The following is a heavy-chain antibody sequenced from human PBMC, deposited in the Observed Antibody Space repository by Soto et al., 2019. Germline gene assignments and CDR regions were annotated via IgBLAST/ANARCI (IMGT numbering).Heavy chain of an antibody. CDR2: IYYSGSA. Sequence: KASETLSLTCTVSGGSISSGGYYWSWIRQHPGKGLEWIGYIYYSGSAYYNPSLKSRVTISVDTSKSQFSLKLSSVTAADTAVYYCARRRRYWFGGVTIYYYYYMDVWGKGTTVTVSS. V-gene: IGHV4-31*03. J-gene: IGHJ6*03. CDR3: ARRRRYWFGGVTIYYYYYMDV. CDR1: GGSISSGGYY. D-gene: IGHD3-10*01.